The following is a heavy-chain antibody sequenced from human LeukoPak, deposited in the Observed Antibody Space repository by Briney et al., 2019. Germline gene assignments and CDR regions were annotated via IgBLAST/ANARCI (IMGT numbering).Heavy chain of an antibody. CDR2: IFYSGST. D-gene: IGHD3-22*01. V-gene: IGHV4-39*07. CDR3: ASLKPRNYYDSSGYSY. CDR1: GGSISSSSYY. Sequence: SETLSLTCTVSGGSISSSSYYWGWIRQPPGKGLEWIGNIFYSGSTYYNPSLKSRVTISVDTSKNQFSLKLSSVTAADTAMYYCASLKPRNYYDSSGYSYWGQGTLVTVSS. J-gene: IGHJ4*02.